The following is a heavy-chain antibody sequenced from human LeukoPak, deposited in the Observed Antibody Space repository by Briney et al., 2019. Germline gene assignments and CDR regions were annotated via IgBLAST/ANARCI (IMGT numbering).Heavy chain of an antibody. Sequence: NSSETLSLTCAVYGGSFSGYYWSWIRQPPGKGLEWIGEINHSGSTNYNPSLKSRVTISVDTSKNQFSLKLSSVTAADTAVYYCARGGRGTAMVNRWGQGTLVTVSS. CDR2: INHSGST. CDR3: ARGGRGTAMVNR. J-gene: IGHJ5*02. D-gene: IGHD5-18*01. CDR1: GGSFSGYY. V-gene: IGHV4-34*01.